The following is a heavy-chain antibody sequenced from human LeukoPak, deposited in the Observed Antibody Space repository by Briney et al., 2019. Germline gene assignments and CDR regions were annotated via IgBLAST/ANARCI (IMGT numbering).Heavy chain of an antibody. CDR2: ISWNSGSI. CDR3: AKVQSSSGWLGWFDP. J-gene: IGHJ5*02. V-gene: IGHV3-9*01. Sequence: AGRSLRLSCAASGFIFDDYAMHWVRQALGKGLEWVSGISWNSGSIGYADSVKGRFTISRDNAKNSLYLQMNSLRAEDTALYYCAKVQSSSGWLGWFDPWGQGTLVTVSS. CDR1: GFIFDDYA. D-gene: IGHD6-19*01.